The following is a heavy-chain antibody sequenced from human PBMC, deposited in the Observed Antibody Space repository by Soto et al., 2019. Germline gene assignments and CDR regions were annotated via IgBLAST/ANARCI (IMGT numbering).Heavy chain of an antibody. CDR1: GFTFRDHW. Sequence: EVQLVESGGGLVQPGGSLRLSCAASGFTFRDHWMHWVRQAPGKGLVWVSRINSDGSTTTYADSVKGRFTISRDNAKSTLYRQLNSLRAEDTALYYCARGYSSGPDYWGQGTLVTVPS. V-gene: IGHV3-74*01. D-gene: IGHD6-19*01. CDR2: INSDGSTT. CDR3: ARGYSSGPDY. J-gene: IGHJ4*02.